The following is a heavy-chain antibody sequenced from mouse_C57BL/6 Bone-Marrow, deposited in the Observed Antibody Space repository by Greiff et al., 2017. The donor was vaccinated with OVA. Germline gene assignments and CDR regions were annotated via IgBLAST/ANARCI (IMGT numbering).Heavy chain of an antibody. J-gene: IGHJ1*03. D-gene: IGHD1-1*01. CDR2: IRNKANNHAT. CDR3: TRLYYYGSSYGWYFDV. CDR1: GFTFSDAW. V-gene: IGHV6-6*01. Sequence: DVKLQESRGGLVQPGGSMKLSCAASGFTFSDAWMDWVRQSPEKGLEWVAEIRNKANNHATYYAESVKGRFTISRDDSKSSVYLQMNSLRAEDTGIYYCTRLYYYGSSYGWYFDVWGTGTTVTVSS.